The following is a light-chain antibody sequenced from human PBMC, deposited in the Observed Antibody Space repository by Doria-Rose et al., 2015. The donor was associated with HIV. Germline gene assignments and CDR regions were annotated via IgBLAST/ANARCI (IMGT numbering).Light chain of an antibody. V-gene: IGKV3-20*01. CDR1: QSVSANY. CDR2: GAS. J-gene: IGKJ1*01. Sequence: EIVLTQSPGTLSLSPGERATLSCMASQSVSANYLAWYQQRPGQSPRLLIYGASSRATDIADRFSGSGSGTDFTLPISRLEPEDLAVYYCHQYAIARRFGRGTKVEPK. CDR3: HQYAIARR.